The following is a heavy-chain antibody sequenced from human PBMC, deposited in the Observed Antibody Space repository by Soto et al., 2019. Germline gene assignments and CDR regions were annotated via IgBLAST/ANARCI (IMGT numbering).Heavy chain of an antibody. V-gene: IGHV4-30-2*01. CDR1: GGSIRSGGDS. D-gene: IGHD3-3*01. CDR3: ASRVSAAAGSWFDP. Sequence: QLQLQESGSGLVKPSQTLSLTCAVSGGSIRSGGDSWIWIRQPPGKDLEWIGYIYHYGNAYYNPYLKSRVNISVDRSKNQFSLQLASVTAADMAVYYCASRVSAAAGSWFDPWGQGTLVTVSS. J-gene: IGHJ5*02. CDR2: IYHYGNA.